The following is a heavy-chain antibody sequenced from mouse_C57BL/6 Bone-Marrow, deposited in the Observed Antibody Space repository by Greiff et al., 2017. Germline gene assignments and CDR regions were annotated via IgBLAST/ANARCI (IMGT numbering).Heavy chain of an antibody. Sequence: EVQRVESGPGMVKPSQSLSLTCTVTGYSITSGYDWHWIRHFPGNKLEWMGYISYSGSTNYNPSLKSRISITHDTSKNHFFLKLNSVTTEDTATYYCASMDYDYDEGFAYWGQGTLVTVSA. D-gene: IGHD2-4*01. CDR2: ISYSGST. CDR1: GYSITSGYD. J-gene: IGHJ3*01. CDR3: ASMDYDYDEGFAY. V-gene: IGHV3-1*01.